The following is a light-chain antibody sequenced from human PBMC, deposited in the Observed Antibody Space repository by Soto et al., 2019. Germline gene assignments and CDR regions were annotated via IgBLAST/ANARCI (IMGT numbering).Light chain of an antibody. J-gene: IGKJ2*01. CDR2: GAS. Sequence: EIVLTQSPGTLSLSPVERATLSCRASQSFNSIYLAWYQQKPGQAPRLLIYGASSRATGIPDRFSGSGSGTDFTLTISRLEPEDFAVYYCHQYDNAPQTYGQGTKVDIK. CDR1: QSFNSIY. V-gene: IGKV3-20*01. CDR3: HQYDNAPQT.